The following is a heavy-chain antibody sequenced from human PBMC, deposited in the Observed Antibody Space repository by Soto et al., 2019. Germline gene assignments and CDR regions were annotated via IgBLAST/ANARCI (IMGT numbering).Heavy chain of an antibody. CDR3: ASLIVQENCGGDCPAA. CDR2: IIPIFGTA. D-gene: IGHD2-21*02. V-gene: IGHV1-69*06. J-gene: IGHJ5*02. CDR1: GGTFSSYA. Sequence: QVQLVQSGAEVKKPGSSVKVSCKASGGTFSSYAISWVRQAPGQGLEWMGGIIPIFGTANYAQQFQGRVTITADKSTSTAYMELSSLRSEDTAVYYCASLIVQENCGGDCPAAWGQGTLVTVSS.